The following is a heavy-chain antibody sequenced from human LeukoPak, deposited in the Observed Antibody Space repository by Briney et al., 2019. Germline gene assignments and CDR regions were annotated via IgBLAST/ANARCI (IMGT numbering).Heavy chain of an antibody. CDR1: GFTFSSYS. CDR3: ARGRGLPGPLDY. D-gene: IGHD3-10*01. J-gene: IGHJ4*02. V-gene: IGHV3-21*01. CDR2: MSSSSRHI. Sequence: KAGGSLRLSCAASGFTFSSYSVNWVGQAPGKGLEWVSSMSSSSRHIYYGDSVQGRFTISRDNAKNSLYLQMNSLRAEDTAVYYCARGRGLPGPLDYWGQGTLVTVSS.